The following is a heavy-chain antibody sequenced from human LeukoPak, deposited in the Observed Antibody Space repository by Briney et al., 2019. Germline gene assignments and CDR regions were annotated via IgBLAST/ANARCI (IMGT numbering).Heavy chain of an antibody. CDR3: ARGSRGGDCELDY. CDR1: GFTVSSNY. CDR2: IYSGGNT. J-gene: IGHJ4*02. V-gene: IGHV3-53*01. Sequence: PGRSLRLSCAASGFTVSSNYMSWVRQAPGKGLEWVSVIYSGGNTYYADSVKGRFTISRDNSKNTLYLQMNSLRAEDTAVYYCARGSRGGDCELDYWGQGTLVTVSS. D-gene: IGHD2-21*02.